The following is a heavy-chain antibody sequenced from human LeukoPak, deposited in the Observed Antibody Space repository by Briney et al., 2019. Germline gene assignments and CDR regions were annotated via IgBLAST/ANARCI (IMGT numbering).Heavy chain of an antibody. CDR2: IYHSGST. CDR3: VGGRHGWFDP. V-gene: IGHV4-30-2*01. Sequence: PSQTLSLTCAVSGGSISSGGYSWSWIRQPPGKGLEWVGYIYHSGSTYYNPSLKSRVTISVDRSKNQFSLKLSSVTAADTAVYYCVGGRHGWFDPWGQGTLVTVSS. CDR1: GGSISSGGYS. J-gene: IGHJ5*02. D-gene: IGHD5-24*01.